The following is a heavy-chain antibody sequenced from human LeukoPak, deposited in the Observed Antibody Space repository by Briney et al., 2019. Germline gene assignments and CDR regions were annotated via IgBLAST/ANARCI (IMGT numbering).Heavy chain of an antibody. V-gene: IGHV4-59*01. CDR3: ARGADSSGYYSIFYFDY. D-gene: IGHD3-22*01. J-gene: IGHJ4*02. Sequence: SETLSLTCTVSGGSISSYYWNWIRQPPGKGLEWIGYIYYSGSTNYNPSLKSRVTISVDTSKNQSSLKLSSVTAADTAVYYCARGADSSGYYSIFYFDYWGQGTLVTVSS. CDR2: IYYSGST. CDR1: GGSISSYY.